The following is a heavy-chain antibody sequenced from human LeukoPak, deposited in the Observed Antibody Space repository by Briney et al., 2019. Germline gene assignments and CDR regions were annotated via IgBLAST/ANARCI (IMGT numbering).Heavy chain of an antibody. D-gene: IGHD5-18*01. CDR1: GFTFSNYW. CDR2: IKQDGSEK. V-gene: IGHV3-7*01. J-gene: IGHJ4*02. CDR3: ARDSMVTSFDY. Sequence: GGSLRLSCAASGFTFSNYWMAWVRQAPGKGLEWVANIKQDGSEKYYVDSVKGRFTISRDNAKNSLYLQMNSLRAEDTAVYYCARDSMVTSFDYWGQGTLVTVSS.